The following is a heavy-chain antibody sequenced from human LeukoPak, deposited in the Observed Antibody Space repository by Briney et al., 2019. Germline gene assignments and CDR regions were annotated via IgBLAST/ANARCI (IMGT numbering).Heavy chain of an antibody. D-gene: IGHD3-22*01. CDR2: ISGSGGST. Sequence: GGSLRLSCAASGFTLSSYAMSWVRQAPGKGLEWVSVISGSGGSTYYADSVKGRFTISRDNSKKTLYVQMNSLRAEDTAVYYCAKGPQVGSGYHPDYWGQGTLVTVSS. J-gene: IGHJ4*02. V-gene: IGHV3-23*01. CDR1: GFTLSSYA. CDR3: AKGPQVGSGYHPDY.